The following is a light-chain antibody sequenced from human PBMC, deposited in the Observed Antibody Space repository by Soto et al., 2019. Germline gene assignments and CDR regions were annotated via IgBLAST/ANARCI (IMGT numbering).Light chain of an antibody. J-gene: IGKJ1*01. CDR2: KAY. V-gene: IGKV1-5*03. Sequence: DIKLTQCPSTLSGSVVDSVTITCRASQTISSWLAWYQQKPGKAPKLLIYKAYTLKSGVTSRFSGSGSGTEFTLTISSLQPDDFATYYCQHYNSYSEAVGPVTQVEIK. CDR1: QTISSW. CDR3: QHYNSYSEA.